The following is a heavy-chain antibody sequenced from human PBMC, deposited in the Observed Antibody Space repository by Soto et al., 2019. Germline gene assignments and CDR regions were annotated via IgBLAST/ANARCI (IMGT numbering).Heavy chain of an antibody. D-gene: IGHD1-26*01. J-gene: IGHJ6*02. V-gene: IGHV3-30*18. CDR1: GFTFSSYG. CDR2: ISYDGSNK. Sequence: QVQLVESGGGVVQPGRSLRLSCAASGFTFSSYGMHWVRQAPGKGLEWVAVISYDGSNKYYADSVKGRFTISRDNSKNTLYLQMNSLRAEDTAVYYCANMRNSGSTVDYSSDRGATYYGMDVWGQGTTVTVSS. CDR3: ANMRNSGSTVDYSSDRGATYYGMDV.